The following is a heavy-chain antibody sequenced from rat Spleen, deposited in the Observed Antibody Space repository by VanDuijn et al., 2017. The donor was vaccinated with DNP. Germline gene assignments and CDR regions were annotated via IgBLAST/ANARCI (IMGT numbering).Heavy chain of an antibody. D-gene: IGHD4-3*01. Sequence: EVHLVESGGGLVQPGNSLKLSCAASGFTFSDYNMAWVRQAPKKGLEWVATITYGGSSYHRDSVKGRFTISRDNAKSTLYLQMNSLRSEDMATYYCVRWNSGHFDYWGQGVMVTVSS. CDR3: VRWNSGHFDY. CDR2: ITYGGSS. V-gene: IGHV5S10*01. CDR1: GFTFSDYN. J-gene: IGHJ2*01.